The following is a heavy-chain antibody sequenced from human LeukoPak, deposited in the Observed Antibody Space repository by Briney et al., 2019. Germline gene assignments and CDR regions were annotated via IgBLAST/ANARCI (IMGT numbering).Heavy chain of an antibody. CDR2: IYSGDSGVST. CDR3: ARSAARLRYYYAMDV. D-gene: IGHD6-6*01. Sequence: PGGSLRLSCAASGFSFSKTYMSWVRQAPGKGLEWGSVIYSGDSGVSTYYADSVKGRFTISRHNSKNTLYLQMSSLRAEDTAVYFCARSAARLRYYYAMDVWGQGTTVTVCS. J-gene: IGHJ6*02. V-gene: IGHV3-53*04. CDR1: GFSFSKTY.